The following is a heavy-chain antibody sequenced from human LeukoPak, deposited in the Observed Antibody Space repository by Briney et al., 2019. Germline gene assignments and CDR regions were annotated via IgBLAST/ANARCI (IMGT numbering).Heavy chain of an antibody. CDR3: ASYGSGSYRLFDY. CDR1: GDSMTNYY. V-gene: IGHV4-59*08. D-gene: IGHD3-10*01. CDR2: IHHSGTT. J-gene: IGHJ4*02. Sequence: SETLSLTCTVSGDSMTNYYWNWIRQPPGKGLEWIGYIHHSGTTNYNPSLKGRLTMSVDTSKNQFSLKLSSVTAADTAVYYCASYGSGSYRLFDYWGQGTLVTVSS.